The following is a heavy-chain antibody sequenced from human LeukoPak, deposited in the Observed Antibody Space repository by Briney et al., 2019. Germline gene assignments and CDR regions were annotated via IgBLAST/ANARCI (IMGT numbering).Heavy chain of an antibody. CDR1: GFTFRAFW. V-gene: IGHV3-7*03. CDR2: IKGDGSEK. CDR3: ANDYFSGSSHRTPLSY. D-gene: IGHD1-26*01. Sequence: GGSLRLSCAASGFTFRAFWMTWVRQAPGKGLEWVANIKGDGSEKNYVDSMEGRFSISRDNAKNSLYLQMNSLRVEDTAVYYCANDYFSGSSHRTPLSYWGQGTLVTVSS. J-gene: IGHJ4*02.